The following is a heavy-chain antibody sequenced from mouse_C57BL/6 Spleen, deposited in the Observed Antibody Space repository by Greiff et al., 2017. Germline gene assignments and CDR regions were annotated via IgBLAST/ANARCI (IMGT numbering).Heavy chain of an antibody. J-gene: IGHJ4*01. CDR3: ATGGYYAMDY. V-gene: IGHV1-22*01. CDR2: INPNNGGT. Sequence: EVQLQQSGPELVKPGASVKMSCKASGYTFTDYNMHWVKQSHGKSLEWIGYINPNNGGTSYNQKFKGKATLTVNKSSSTAYMELRSLTSEESAVYYCATGGYYAMDYWGQGTSVTVSS. CDR1: GYTFTDYN.